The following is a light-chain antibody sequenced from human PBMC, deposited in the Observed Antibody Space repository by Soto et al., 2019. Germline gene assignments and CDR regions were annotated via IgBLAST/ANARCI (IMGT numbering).Light chain of an antibody. J-gene: IGLJ1*01. CDR3: SSYTSSSTLLYV. Sequence: QSALTQPASVSGSPGQSITISCTGTSSDVGGYNYVSWYQQHPGKAPKLMIYDVSNRPSGVSNRFSGSKSGKTASLTISGRQAEDEADYYCSSYTSSSTLLYVFGTGTKLTVL. V-gene: IGLV2-14*01. CDR1: SSDVGGYNY. CDR2: DVS.